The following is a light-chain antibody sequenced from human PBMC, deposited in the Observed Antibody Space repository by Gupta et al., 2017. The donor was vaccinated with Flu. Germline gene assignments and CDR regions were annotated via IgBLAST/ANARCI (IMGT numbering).Light chain of an antibody. CDR3: QQRSNWPYS. J-gene: IGKJ2*03. CDR2: DAS. CDR1: QGVSSY. Sequence: DIVLTQSPATLSLSPGERATLSCRASQGVSSYLAWYQQKPGQAPRLLIYDASNRATGIPARFSGSGSGTDFTLTISSLEPEDFAVYYCQQRSNWPYSFGQGTKLEIK. V-gene: IGKV3-11*01.